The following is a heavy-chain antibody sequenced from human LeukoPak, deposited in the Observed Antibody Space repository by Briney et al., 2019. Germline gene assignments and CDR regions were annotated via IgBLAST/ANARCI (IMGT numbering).Heavy chain of an antibody. CDR2: ISSSGSTI. V-gene: IGHV3-48*03. J-gene: IGHJ4*02. CDR3: ARSGWYFPFDY. CDR1: GFTFSSYA. Sequence: GGSLRLSCAASGFTFSSYAMSWVRQAPGKGLEWVSAISSSGSTIYYADSVKGRFTISRDNAKNSLYLQMNSLRAEDTAVYYCARSGWYFPFDYWGQGTLVTVSS. D-gene: IGHD6-19*01.